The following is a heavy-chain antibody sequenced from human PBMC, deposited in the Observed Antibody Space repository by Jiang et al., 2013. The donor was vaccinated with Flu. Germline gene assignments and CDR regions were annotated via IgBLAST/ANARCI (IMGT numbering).Heavy chain of an antibody. CDR2: SILVTLIP. D-gene: IGHD2-21*01. J-gene: IGHJ4*02. CDR3: ARLVIASYYFDY. Sequence: MPGKGLEWMGSSILVTLIPRYSPSFQGQATISADKSISTAYLQWSSLKASDTAMYYCARLVIASYYFDYWGQGTLVTVSS. V-gene: IGHV5-51*01.